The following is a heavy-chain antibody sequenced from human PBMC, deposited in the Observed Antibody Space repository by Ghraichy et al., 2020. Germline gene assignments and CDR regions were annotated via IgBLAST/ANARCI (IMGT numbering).Heavy chain of an antibody. D-gene: IGHD4-23*01. CDR3: AKGSRGYGGNSGDYYYYYGMDV. CDR2: IRYDGSNK. J-gene: IGHJ6*02. CDR1: GFTFSSYG. V-gene: IGHV3-30*02. Sequence: GGSLRLSCAASGFTFSSYGMHWVRQAPGKGLEWVAFIRYDGSNKYYADSVKGRFTISRDNSKNTLYLQMNSLRAEDTAVYYCAKGSRGYGGNSGDYYYYYGMDVWGQGTTVTVSS.